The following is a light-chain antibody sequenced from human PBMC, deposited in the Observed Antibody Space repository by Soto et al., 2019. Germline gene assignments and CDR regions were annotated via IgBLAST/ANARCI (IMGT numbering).Light chain of an antibody. CDR1: QSLLHSDGKTY. CDR3: HQYNEWPRGT. Sequence: DIVMTQTPLSLSVTPGQPASISCKSSQSLLHSDGKTYLYWYLQKPGQPPQLLIYSASTRAPGIPARVSGGGSGTQFSLTISSLQSEDFALYCCHQYNEWPRGTFGPGTKVDIK. CDR2: SAS. V-gene: IGKV2-29*02. J-gene: IGKJ1*01.